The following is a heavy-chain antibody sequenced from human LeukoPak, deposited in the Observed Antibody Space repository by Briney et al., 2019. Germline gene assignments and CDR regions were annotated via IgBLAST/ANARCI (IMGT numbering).Heavy chain of an antibody. V-gene: IGHV3-13*01. D-gene: IGHD3-10*01. J-gene: IGHJ6*02. Sequence: GGSLRLSCAASGFTFSSYDMHWVCQATGKGLEWVSAIGTAGDTYYPGSVKGRFTISRENAKNSLYLQMNSLRAGDTAVYYCARDQFGKGSNNYGMDVWGQGTTVTVSS. CDR3: ARDQFGKGSNNYGMDV. CDR2: IGTAGDT. CDR1: GFTFSSYD.